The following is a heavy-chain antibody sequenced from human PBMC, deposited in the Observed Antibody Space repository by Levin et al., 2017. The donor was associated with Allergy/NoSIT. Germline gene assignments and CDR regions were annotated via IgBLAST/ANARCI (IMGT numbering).Heavy chain of an antibody. Sequence: GGSLRLSCLASGFTFDDHTMHWVRQAPGKGLEWVSLISWDGTTTYYADSVHGRFTLSRDNSKNSLYLQMNSLRTEDTALYYCAREEYYNSNLVFDYWGQGTLVTVSS. J-gene: IGHJ4*02. D-gene: IGHD3-22*01. V-gene: IGHV3-43*01. CDR3: AREEYYNSNLVFDY. CDR1: GFTFDDHT. CDR2: ISWDGTTT.